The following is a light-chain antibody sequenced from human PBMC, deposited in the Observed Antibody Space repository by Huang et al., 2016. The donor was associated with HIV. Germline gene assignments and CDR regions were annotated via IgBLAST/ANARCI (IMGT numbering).Light chain of an antibody. CDR1: QSVREN. V-gene: IGKV3-15*01. CDR2: GSS. CDR3: QQYYSWPRT. J-gene: IGKJ1*01. Sequence: EVLMTQSPATLSESPGGRVTISCWASQSVRENLAWFQQKPGQAPRLLRHGSSTRATGGPARFRGSGSGTGFTLTISSLQSEDYAVYYCQQYYSWPRTFGQGTRVE.